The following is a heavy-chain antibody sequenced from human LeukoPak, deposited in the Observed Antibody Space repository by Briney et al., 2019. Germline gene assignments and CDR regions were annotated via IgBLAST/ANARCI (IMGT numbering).Heavy chain of an antibody. CDR2: ISSTSAYT. CDR3: ARGGTGAFDY. D-gene: IGHD2-8*02. V-gene: IGHV3-11*06. J-gene: IGHJ4*02. Sequence: GGSLRLSCAASGFPFTSGFTFSDYYMSWIRQAPGKGLEWVSYISSTSAYTSYADSVKGRFTISRDNANNSLFLQMNGLRAEDTAIYYCARGGTGAFDYWGQGTLVTVSS. CDR1: GFPFTSGFTFSDYY.